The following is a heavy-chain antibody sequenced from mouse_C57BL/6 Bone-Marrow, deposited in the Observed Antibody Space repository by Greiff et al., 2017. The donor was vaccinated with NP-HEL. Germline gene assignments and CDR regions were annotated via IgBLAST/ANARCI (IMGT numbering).Heavy chain of an antibody. D-gene: IGHD2-1*01. J-gene: IGHJ4*01. CDR2: IDPNSGGT. CDR3: AREGIYYWVDY. V-gene: IGHV1-72*01. CDR1: GYTFTSYW. Sequence: VQLQQPGAELVKPGASVKLSCKASGYTFTSYWMHWVKQRPGRGLKWIGRIDPNSGGTKYNEKFKSKATLTVDKPSSTAYMQLSSLTSEDSAVYYCAREGIYYWVDYWGQGTSVTVSS.